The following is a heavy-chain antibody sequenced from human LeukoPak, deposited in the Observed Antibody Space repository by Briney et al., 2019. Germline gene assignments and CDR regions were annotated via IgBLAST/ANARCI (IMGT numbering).Heavy chain of an antibody. CDR3: ARDPEEADEAHDAFDI. D-gene: IGHD1-14*01. V-gene: IGHV3-11*04. CDR1: GFTFSDYY. Sequence: GGSLRLSCAASGFTFSDYYMSWIRQAPGKGLEWVSYISSSGSTIYYADSVKGRFTISRDNAKNSLYLQMNSLRAEDTAVYYCARDPEEADEAHDAFDIWGQRTMVTVSS. CDR2: ISSSGSTI. J-gene: IGHJ3*02.